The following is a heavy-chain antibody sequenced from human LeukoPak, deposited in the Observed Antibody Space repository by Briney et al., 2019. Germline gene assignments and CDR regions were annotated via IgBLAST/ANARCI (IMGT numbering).Heavy chain of an antibody. CDR2: IKQDGSAK. D-gene: IGHD3-16*01. V-gene: IGHV3-7*01. J-gene: IGHJ4*02. Sequence: PGGSLRLSCAASGFTFSNYWMNWVRQAPGKGLEWVANIKQDGSAKYYVDSVKGRFTISRDNAKNSLYLQVNSLRAEDTAVYYCEGGGSFWGQGTLVTVSS. CDR3: EGGGSF. CDR1: GFTFSNYW.